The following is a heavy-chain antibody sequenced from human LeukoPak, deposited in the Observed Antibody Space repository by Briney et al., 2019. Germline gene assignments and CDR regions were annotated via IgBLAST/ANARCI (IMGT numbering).Heavy chain of an antibody. CDR2: IYYSGST. Sequence: PSETLSLTCTVSGGSISSYYWSWIRQPPGKGLEWIGYIYYSGSTNYNPSLKSRVTISVDTSKNQFSLKLSSVTAADTAVYYCARWSLGGPASPWGQGTLVTVSS. CDR1: GGSISSYY. J-gene: IGHJ5*02. CDR3: ARWSLGGPASP. V-gene: IGHV4-59*12. D-gene: IGHD6-25*01.